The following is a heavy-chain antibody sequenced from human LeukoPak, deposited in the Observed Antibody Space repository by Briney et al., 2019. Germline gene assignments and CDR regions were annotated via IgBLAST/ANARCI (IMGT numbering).Heavy chain of an antibody. J-gene: IGHJ6*02. CDR3: AREVIVVVTARYYYYGVDA. CDR1: GGTFSSYA. V-gene: IGHV1-69*04. CDR2: IIPILGIA. Sequence: SVKVSCKASGGTFSSYAISWVRQAPGQGLEWMGRIIPILGIANYAQKFQGRVTITADKSTSTAYMELSSLRSEDTAVYYCAREVIVVVTARYYYYGVDAWGQGTTVTVSS. D-gene: IGHD2-21*02.